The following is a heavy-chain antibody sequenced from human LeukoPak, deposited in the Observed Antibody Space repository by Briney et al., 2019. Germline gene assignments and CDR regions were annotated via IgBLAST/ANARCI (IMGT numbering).Heavy chain of an antibody. CDR3: ARDTAGGNSSSWYFDL. Sequence: SVKVSCKASGGTCSSYAISWVRQAPGQGLEWMGGIIPIFGTANYAQKFQGRVTITADESTSTAYMELSSLRSEDTAVYYCARDTAGGNSSSWYFDLWGRGTLVTVSS. V-gene: IGHV1-69*01. CDR1: GGTCSSYA. J-gene: IGHJ2*01. CDR2: IIPIFGTA. D-gene: IGHD4-23*01.